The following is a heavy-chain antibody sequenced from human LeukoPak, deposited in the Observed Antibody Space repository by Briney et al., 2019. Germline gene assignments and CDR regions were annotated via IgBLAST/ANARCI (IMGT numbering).Heavy chain of an antibody. Sequence: PSETLSLACTVSGGSISSYYGSWSRQPPGKGLEWIGYIYTSGSTNYNPSRKSRVTISVDTSKNQFSLKLSSVTAADTAVYYCARHGRGYSYGIYYYYYMDVWGKGTTVTVSS. CDR3: ARHGRGYSYGIYYYYYMDV. D-gene: IGHD5-18*01. V-gene: IGHV4-4*09. CDR2: IYTSGST. CDR1: GGSISSYY. J-gene: IGHJ6*03.